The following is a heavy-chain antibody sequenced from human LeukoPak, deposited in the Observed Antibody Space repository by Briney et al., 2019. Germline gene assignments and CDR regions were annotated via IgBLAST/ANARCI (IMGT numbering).Heavy chain of an antibody. CDR2: INQSGRT. CDR1: GGSFSGYY. CDR3: ATKHSVAVAANPPYFDY. D-gene: IGHD6-19*01. V-gene: IGHV4-34*01. J-gene: IGHJ4*02. Sequence: SETLSLTCGVCGGSFSGYYWSWSRQPPGRGLEWIGEINQSGRTNYNPSLKSRVTISVDTSKNQFSLKLTSVTAADTGVYYCATKHSVAVAANPPYFDYWGQGTLVIVSS.